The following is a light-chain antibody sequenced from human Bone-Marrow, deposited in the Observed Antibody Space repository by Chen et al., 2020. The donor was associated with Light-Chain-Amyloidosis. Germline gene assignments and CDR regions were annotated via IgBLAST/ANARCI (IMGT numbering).Light chain of an antibody. CDR2: KAS. V-gene: IGKV1-5*03. CDR3: KQYNGYPYT. J-gene: IGKJ2*01. CDR1: QSISNW. Sequence: DIQMTQSPSTLSASVGDRVTITCRASQSISNWLAWYQQKPGKAPKVLIYKASSLQSGVPSRYSGRGSGTDFTLTISSLQPDDFATYYCKQYNGYPYTFGQGTKLEIK.